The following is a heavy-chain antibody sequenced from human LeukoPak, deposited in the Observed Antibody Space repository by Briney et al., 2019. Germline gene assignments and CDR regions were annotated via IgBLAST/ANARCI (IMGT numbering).Heavy chain of an antibody. J-gene: IGHJ4*02. V-gene: IGHV3-23*01. D-gene: IGHD2-15*01. Sequence: GGSLRLSCAASGFTFSSYAMSWVRQPPGKGLEWVSTISGSGGGTYYADPVKGRFTISRDNSKNTLYLQMNSLRPEDTAVYYCAGYFCSGGSCYRYFDYWGQGNLVTVSS. CDR1: GFTFSSYA. CDR3: AGYFCSGGSCYRYFDY. CDR2: ISGSGGGT.